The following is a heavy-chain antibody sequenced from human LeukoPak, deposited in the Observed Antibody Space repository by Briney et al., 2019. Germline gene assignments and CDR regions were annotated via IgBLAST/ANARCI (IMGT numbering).Heavy chain of an antibody. D-gene: IGHD3-10*01. CDR2: INHSGST. J-gene: IGHJ4*02. CDR1: GGSFSGYY. CDR3: ARRRYYGSGSYDY. V-gene: IGHV4-34*01. Sequence: SETLSLTCAVYGGSFSGYYWSWIRQPPGKGLEWIGEINHSGSTNYNPSLKSRVTISVDTSKNQFSLKLSSVTAADTAVYYCARRRYYGSGSYDYWGQGTLVTVSS.